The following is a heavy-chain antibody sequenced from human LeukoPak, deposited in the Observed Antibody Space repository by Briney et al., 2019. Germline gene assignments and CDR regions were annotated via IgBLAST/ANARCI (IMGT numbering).Heavy chain of an antibody. CDR1: GGSISSYY. V-gene: IGHV4-59*01. Sequence: SETLSLTCTVSGGSISSYYWSWIRQPPGKGLEWIGYIYYSGSTNYNPSLKSRVTISVDTSKNQFSLKLSSVTAADTAVYYCARKKYYDSSGYFDYWGQGTLVTVSS. J-gene: IGHJ4*02. CDR3: ARKKYYDSSGYFDY. D-gene: IGHD3-22*01. CDR2: IYYSGST.